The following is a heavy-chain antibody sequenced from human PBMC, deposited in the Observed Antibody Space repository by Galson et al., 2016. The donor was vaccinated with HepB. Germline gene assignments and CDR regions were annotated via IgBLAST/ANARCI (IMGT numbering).Heavy chain of an antibody. Sequence: SVKVSCKASGYTFTGYYMHWVRQAPGQGLEWMGWINPNSGGTNYAQKFQGRVTMTRDTSITTAYVELSSLRSDDTAVYYCAREAAPGDDYSLAYWGQGTLVTVSS. CDR3: AREAAPGDDYSLAY. D-gene: IGHD4-11*01. J-gene: IGHJ4*02. CDR2: INPNSGGT. CDR1: GYTFTGYY. V-gene: IGHV1-2*02.